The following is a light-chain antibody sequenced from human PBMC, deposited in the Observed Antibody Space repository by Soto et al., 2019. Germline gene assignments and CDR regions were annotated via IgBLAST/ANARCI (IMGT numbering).Light chain of an antibody. CDR2: ATS. CDR1: QTVSKS. CDR3: QQSYRMPRT. J-gene: IGKJ1*01. Sequence: DTQMTQSPSTLPASVGDRVTITCRASQTVSKSLNWYRQRPGKAPELLVYATSHLQGGVPSRFSGTGSGTDFTLAISSLQPEDFATYYCQQSYRMPRTLGQGTKVDTK. V-gene: IGKV1-39*01.